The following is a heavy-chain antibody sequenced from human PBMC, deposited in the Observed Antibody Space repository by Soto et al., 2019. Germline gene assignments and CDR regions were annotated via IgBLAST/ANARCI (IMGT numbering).Heavy chain of an antibody. V-gene: IGHV3-53*01. CDR3: ARVGGGYYYDSSGPSDAAFDI. D-gene: IGHD3-22*01. J-gene: IGHJ3*02. CDR2: IYSGGST. CDR1: GFTVSSNY. Sequence: PVGSLRLSCAASGFTVSSNYMSWVRQAPGKGLEWVSVIYSGGSTYYADSVKGRFTISRDNSKNTLYLQMNSLRAEDTAVYYCARVGGGYYYDSSGPSDAAFDIWGQGTMVTVS.